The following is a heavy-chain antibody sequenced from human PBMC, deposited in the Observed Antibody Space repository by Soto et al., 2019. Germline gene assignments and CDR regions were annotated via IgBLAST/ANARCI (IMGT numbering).Heavy chain of an antibody. CDR3: ARMWYYYDSSGYLDY. D-gene: IGHD3-22*01. V-gene: IGHV1-69*13. Sequence: GASVKVSCKASGGTFSGYAISWVRQAPGQGLEWMGGIIPIFGTANYAQKFQGRVTITADESTSTAYMELSSLRSEDTAVYYCARMWYYYDSSGYLDYWGQGTLVTVSS. CDR2: IIPIFGTA. CDR1: GGTFSGYA. J-gene: IGHJ4*02.